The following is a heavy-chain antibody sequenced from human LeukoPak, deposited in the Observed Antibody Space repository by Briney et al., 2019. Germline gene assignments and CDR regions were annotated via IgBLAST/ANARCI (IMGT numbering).Heavy chain of an antibody. CDR3: ARVSSSSLFDY. Sequence: GGSLRLSCAASGFTFSDYYMSWIRQAPGKGLEWVSYISSRDSTIYYADSVKGRFTISRDNDKNSLYLQMNTLRAEDTAVYYCARVSSSSLFDYWGQGALVTVSS. CDR1: GFTFSDYY. CDR2: ISSRDSTI. J-gene: IGHJ4*02. V-gene: IGHV3-11*04. D-gene: IGHD6-6*01.